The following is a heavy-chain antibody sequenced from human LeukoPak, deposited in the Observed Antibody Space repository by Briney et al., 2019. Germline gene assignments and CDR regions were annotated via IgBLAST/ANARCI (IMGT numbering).Heavy chain of an antibody. V-gene: IGHV3-23*01. Sequence: GGSLRLSCAASGFTFSSYGMSWVRQAPGKGLEWVSAISGSGGSTYYADSVKGRFTISRDNSKNTLYLQMNSLRAEDTAVYYCAKELPILQYDILTGYYFPEYFDYWGQGTLVTVSS. D-gene: IGHD3-9*01. CDR1: GFTFSSYG. J-gene: IGHJ4*02. CDR3: AKELPILQYDILTGYYFPEYFDY. CDR2: ISGSGGST.